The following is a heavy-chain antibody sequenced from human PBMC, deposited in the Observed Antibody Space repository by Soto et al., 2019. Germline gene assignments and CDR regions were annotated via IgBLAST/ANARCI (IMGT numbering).Heavy chain of an antibody. CDR2: IWYDGSNK. V-gene: IGHV3-33*01. D-gene: IGHD4-17*01. CDR1: GFTFSSYG. J-gene: IGHJ6*03. Sequence: GGSLRLSCAASGFTFSSYGMHWVRQAPGKGLEWVAVIWYDGSNKYYADSVKGRFTISRDNSKNTLYLHMNSLRAEDTAVYYCARDPQTRPVTRIARDYYYYMDVWGKGTTVTVSS. CDR3: ARDPQTRPVTRIARDYYYYMDV.